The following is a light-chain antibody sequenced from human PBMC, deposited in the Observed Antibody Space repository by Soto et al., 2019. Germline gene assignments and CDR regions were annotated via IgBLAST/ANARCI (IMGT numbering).Light chain of an antibody. CDR3: QQYNNCPIT. CDR2: GAS. Sequence: EIPITQSPATLSASVGDRVTITCRASQSVSSYLDWYQQKPGKAPKLLIYGASSWQTGVPARFSGSGSGTEFTLTISRLQSEDFAVYYCQQYNNCPITFGQGTRLEI. J-gene: IGKJ5*01. V-gene: IGKV3-15*01. CDR1: QSVSSY.